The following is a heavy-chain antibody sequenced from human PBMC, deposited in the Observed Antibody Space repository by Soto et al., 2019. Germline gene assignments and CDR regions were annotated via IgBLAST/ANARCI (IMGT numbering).Heavy chain of an antibody. D-gene: IGHD3-16*01. CDR2: ISGSGGST. CDR1: GFTFSSYA. Sequence: EVQLLESGGGLVQPGGSLRLSCAASGFTFSSYAMSWVRQAPGKGLEWVSAISGSGGSTYYADSVKGRFTISRDNSKNTLYLQMNSLRAEDTAVYYCAKVPSDYGYYYYYMDVWGKGTTVTVSS. J-gene: IGHJ6*03. CDR3: AKVPSDYGYYYYYMDV. V-gene: IGHV3-23*01.